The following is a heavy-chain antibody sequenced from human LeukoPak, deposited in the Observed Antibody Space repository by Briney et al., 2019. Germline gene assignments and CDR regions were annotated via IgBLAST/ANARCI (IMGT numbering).Heavy chain of an antibody. Sequence: GASVKVSCKASGYTFTGYYMHWVRQAPGQGLEWMGWINPNSGGTNYAQKFQGRVTMTRDTSISTAYMELSRLRSDDTAVYYCVSALYCSSTSCYWYYFGYWGQGTLVTVSS. J-gene: IGHJ4*02. CDR3: VSALYCSSTSCYWYYFGY. D-gene: IGHD2-2*01. CDR2: INPNSGGT. CDR1: GYTFTGYY. V-gene: IGHV1-2*02.